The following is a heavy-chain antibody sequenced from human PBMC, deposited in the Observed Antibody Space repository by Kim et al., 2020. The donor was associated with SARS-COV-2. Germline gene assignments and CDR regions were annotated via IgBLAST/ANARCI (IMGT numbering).Heavy chain of an antibody. V-gene: IGHV4-4*02. J-gene: IGHJ4*02. D-gene: IGHD4-4*01. Sequence: YNPSLKSRVTISVDKSKNQFSLKLSSVTAADTAVYYCARNTVTTYGFDYWGQGTLVTVSS. CDR3: ARNTVTTYGFDY.